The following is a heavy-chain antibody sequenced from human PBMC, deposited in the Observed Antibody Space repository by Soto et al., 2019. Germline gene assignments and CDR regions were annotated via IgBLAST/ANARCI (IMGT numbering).Heavy chain of an antibody. D-gene: IGHD6-19*01. CDR2: ISSTSSYI. CDR1: GFTFSSST. CDR3: ARGRLSTGWYDF. J-gene: IGHJ4*02. Sequence: EVQLVESGGGLVKPGGSLRLSCAASGFTFSSSTMTWVRQAPGKGLEWVSSISSTSSYIYYADSLKGRFTISRDNAKNSLYLQMTSLRDEDTAVYHCARGRLSTGWYDFWGQGTLVTVSP. V-gene: IGHV3-21*01.